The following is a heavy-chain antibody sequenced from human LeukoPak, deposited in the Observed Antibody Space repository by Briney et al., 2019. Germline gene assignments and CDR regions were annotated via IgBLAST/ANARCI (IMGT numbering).Heavy chain of an antibody. Sequence: ASVKVSCKVSGYTLTELSMHWVRQAPGKGLEWMGGFDPEDGETIYAQKFQGRVTMTADPSTDTAYMELSSLRSEDTAVYYCATDLSSSGSYYEVHYWGQGTLVTVSS. CDR1: GYTLTELS. J-gene: IGHJ4*02. CDR3: ATDLSSSGSYYEVHY. CDR2: FDPEDGET. D-gene: IGHD1-26*01. V-gene: IGHV1-24*01.